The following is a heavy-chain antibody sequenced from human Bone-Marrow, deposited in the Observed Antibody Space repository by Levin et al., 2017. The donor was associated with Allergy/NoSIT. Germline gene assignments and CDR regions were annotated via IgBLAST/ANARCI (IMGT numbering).Heavy chain of an antibody. CDR1: GYSFTGSY. J-gene: IGHJ6*02. D-gene: IGHD5-18*01. Sequence: ASVKVSCKASGYSFTGSYIQWVRQAPGQGLEWMGWMNPKSGVTKYAQQFQGRVTMTRETSISTAYMELSSLTSDDTAIYYCSRDRLHNTDSDAWVEKLFYGLDAWGQGITVTVAS. CDR2: MNPKSGVT. V-gene: IGHV1-2*02. CDR3: SRDRLHNTDSDAWVEKLFYGLDA.